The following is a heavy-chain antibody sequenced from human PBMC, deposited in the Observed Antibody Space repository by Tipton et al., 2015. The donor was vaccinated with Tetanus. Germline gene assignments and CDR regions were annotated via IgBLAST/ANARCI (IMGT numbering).Heavy chain of an antibody. CDR1: GGSINSGTFY. CDR2: IYYNGNT. D-gene: IGHD2-2*01. Sequence: TLSLTCTVSGGSINSGTFYWDWIRQTPGKGLEWIGNIYYNGNTLQNPSLKSRLTMSLDKSKNQFSLKLSSVTAADTAVYYCARRSYCSSSRCFDAFDLWGQGTMVTVSS. CDR3: ARRSYCSSSRCFDAFDL. J-gene: IGHJ3*01. V-gene: IGHV4-39*07.